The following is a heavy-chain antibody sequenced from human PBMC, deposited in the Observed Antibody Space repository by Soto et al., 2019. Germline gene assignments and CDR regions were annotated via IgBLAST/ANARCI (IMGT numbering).Heavy chain of an antibody. J-gene: IGHJ4*02. CDR2: IIPMFGTP. V-gene: IGHV1-69*01. CDR3: ARGRDQPPVGLYFDS. D-gene: IGHD1-26*01. Sequence: QVQLVQSGAEVKKPGSSVKVSCKASGDAFTNYIFDWVRQAPGQGLEWMGGIIPMFGTPKYAQTFQDRVNISADVSTVTAYLELTSLRFDDTAVYYCARGRDQPPVGLYFDSWGEGTRVTVSS. CDR1: GDAFTNYI.